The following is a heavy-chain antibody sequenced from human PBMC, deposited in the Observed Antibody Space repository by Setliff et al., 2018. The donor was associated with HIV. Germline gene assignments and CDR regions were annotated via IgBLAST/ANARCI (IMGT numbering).Heavy chain of an antibody. CDR2: IYTSGST. Sequence: SLTCTVSGGSISSYYWSWIRQPPGKGLEWIGYIYTSGSTNYNPSLKSRVTISVDTSKNQFSLKLSSVTAADTAVYYCARQGGYDFWSGYYPYYYGMDVWGQGTTVTVTS. D-gene: IGHD3-3*01. CDR3: ARQGGYDFWSGYYPYYYGMDV. J-gene: IGHJ6*02. V-gene: IGHV4-4*09. CDR1: GGSISSYY.